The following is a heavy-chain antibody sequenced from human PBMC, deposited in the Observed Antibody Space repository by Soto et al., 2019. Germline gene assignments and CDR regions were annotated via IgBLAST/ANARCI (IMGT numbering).Heavy chain of an antibody. CDR2: ISGSGDNT. CDR3: AKVDDIVVVPAATDWFAP. V-gene: IGHV3-23*01. CDR1: GFTFSNYV. D-gene: IGHD2-2*01. Sequence: PGGSLRLSCAASGFTFSNYVMSWVRQAPGKGLEWVSSISGSGDNTYYADSVKGRFTISRDNSKNTLFLQMNSLRAEDTAVYYCAKVDDIVVVPAATDWFAPWGQGTLVTVYS. J-gene: IGHJ5*02.